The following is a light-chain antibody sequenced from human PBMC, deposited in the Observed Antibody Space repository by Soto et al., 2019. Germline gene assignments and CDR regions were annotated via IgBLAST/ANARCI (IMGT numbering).Light chain of an antibody. CDR3: HQRSTWPRT. Sequence: EIVMTKSPATLSGSPGDRATLSCRASQSFTSNLASYQQKPGQAPRLLIYPASTGATGIPARFSGSGSGTDFPLTISGLEPDDFAVYYCHQRSTWPRTFGQGTQVDI. V-gene: IGKV3-11*01. CDR2: PAS. J-gene: IGKJ1*01. CDR1: QSFTSN.